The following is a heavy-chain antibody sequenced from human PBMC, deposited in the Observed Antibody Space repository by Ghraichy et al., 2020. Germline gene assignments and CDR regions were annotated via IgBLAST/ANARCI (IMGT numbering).Heavy chain of an antibody. D-gene: IGHD4/OR15-4a*01. V-gene: IGHV3-21*01. CDR2: IDLTSTYI. Sequence: GRSLRLSCVASGFPFSDYSMNWVRQAPGKGLEWVSSIDLTSTYIYYADSLKGRITVSRDNAKNSVYLQMNSLRAEDTAVYYCARDRLPLYGDFDSWGQGTLLTVPS. J-gene: IGHJ5*01. CDR1: GFPFSDYS. CDR3: ARDRLPLYGDFDS.